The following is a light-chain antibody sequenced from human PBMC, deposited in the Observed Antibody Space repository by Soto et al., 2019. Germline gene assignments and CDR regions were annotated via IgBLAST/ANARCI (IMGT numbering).Light chain of an antibody. CDR2: EAS. J-gene: IGLJ1*01. CDR1: STDFVSYNR. Sequence: QSALTQPPSVSGSPGQSVTISCTGTSTDFVSYNRVSWYQQPPGTAPKLIIYEASNRPSGVPGRFSGSKSGNTASLTISGLQAADEADYYCSLYTSENTYVFGTGNKVTVL. CDR3: SLYTSENTYV. V-gene: IGLV2-18*01.